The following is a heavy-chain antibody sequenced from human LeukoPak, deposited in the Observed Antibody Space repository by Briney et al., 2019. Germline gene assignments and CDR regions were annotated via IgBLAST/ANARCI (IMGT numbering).Heavy chain of an antibody. CDR2: INPNIGDT. D-gene: IGHD6-13*01. CDR1: GYTFTGYY. J-gene: IGHJ4*02. Sequence: ASVKVSCKASGYTFTGYYMHWVRQAPGQGLEWMGWINPNIGDTNYAQKFQGRVTMTRDTSNSTAYMELSRLRFDDTAVYYCARINSSRWYDFWGQGTLVTVSS. CDR3: ARINSSRWYDF. V-gene: IGHV1-2*02.